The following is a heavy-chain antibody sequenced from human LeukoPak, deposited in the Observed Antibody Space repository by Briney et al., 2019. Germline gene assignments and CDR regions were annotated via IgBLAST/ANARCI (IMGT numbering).Heavy chain of an antibody. CDR1: GGTFSSYG. J-gene: IGHJ3*02. Sequence: GASVKVSCKASGGTFSSYGISWVLQAPGQGLEWMGGIIPIFGTANYAQKFQGRVTITTDESTSTAYMELSSLRSEDTAVYYCARSITMIDDAFDIWGQGTMVTVSS. D-gene: IGHD3-22*01. CDR3: ARSITMIDDAFDI. V-gene: IGHV1-69*05. CDR2: IIPIFGTA.